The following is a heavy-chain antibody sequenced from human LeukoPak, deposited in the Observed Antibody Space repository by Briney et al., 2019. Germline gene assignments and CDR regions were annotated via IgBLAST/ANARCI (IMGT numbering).Heavy chain of an antibody. CDR1: GFTFSSYW. CDR3: ACGFGGYYYYYYGMAV. Sequence: GGSLRLSCAASGFTFSSYWMSWVRQAPGKGLEWVANIKQDGSEKYYVDSVMGRFTISRDNAKNSLYLQMNSLRAEDTAVYYWACGFGGYYYYYYGMAVWGQGTTVTVSS. J-gene: IGHJ6*02. CDR2: IKQDGSEK. V-gene: IGHV3-7*01. D-gene: IGHD3-10*01.